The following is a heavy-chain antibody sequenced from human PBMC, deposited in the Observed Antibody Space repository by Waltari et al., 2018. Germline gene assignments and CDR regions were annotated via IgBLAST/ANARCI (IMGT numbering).Heavy chain of an antibody. V-gene: IGHV3-23*04. Sequence: EVQLVESGGGLVQPGGSLRLSCAAPGFTFSSYAMSWVRQAPGRGLELVSAISGSGGSTYYADSVKGRFTISRDNSKNTLYLQMNSLRAEDTAVYYCAKVSSGADKNYWGQGTLVTVSS. CDR3: AKVSSGADKNY. CDR1: GFTFSSYA. CDR2: ISGSGGST. D-gene: IGHD3-9*01. J-gene: IGHJ4*02.